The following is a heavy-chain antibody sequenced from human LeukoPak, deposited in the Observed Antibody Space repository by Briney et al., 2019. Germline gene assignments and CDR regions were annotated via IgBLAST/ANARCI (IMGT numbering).Heavy chain of an antibody. D-gene: IGHD2-15*01. CDR3: AKQLGYCSDGSCYFPY. CDR2: IWPDGSNE. J-gene: IGHJ4*02. CDR1: GFTFSSYG. Sequence: GRSLRLSCAASGFTFSSYGMHWVRQAPGKGREWVAIIWPDGSNEVYIESVKGRFTISRDNPKSTLCLQMNSLRAEDTAVYYCAKQLGYCSDGSCYFPYWGQGTLVTVSS. V-gene: IGHV3-33*06.